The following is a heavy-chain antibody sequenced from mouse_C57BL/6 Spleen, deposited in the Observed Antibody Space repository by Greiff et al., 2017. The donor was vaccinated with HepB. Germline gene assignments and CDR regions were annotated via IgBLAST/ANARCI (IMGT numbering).Heavy chain of an antibody. CDR2: IRLKSDNYAT. D-gene: IGHD1-1*01. Sequence: EVKLQESGGGLVQPGGSMKLSCVASGFTFSNYWMNWVRQSPEKGLEWVAQIRLKSDNYATHYAVSVKGKFTISRDDSKSSVYLQINNLRAEDTGIYYCTGYGSTYFDYGGQGTTLTVSS. J-gene: IGHJ2*01. V-gene: IGHV6-3*01. CDR1: GFTFSNYW. CDR3: TGYGSTYFDY.